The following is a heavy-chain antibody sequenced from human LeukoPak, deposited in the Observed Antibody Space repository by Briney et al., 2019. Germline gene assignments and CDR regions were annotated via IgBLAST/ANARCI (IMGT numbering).Heavy chain of an antibody. CDR2: INPSRGST. V-gene: IGHV1-46*01. J-gene: IGHJ4*02. CDR1: GYTFTIYY. Sequence: ASVKVSCKASGYTFTIYYIYWVRQAPGQGLEWMGIINPSRGSTNYAQRFHSRVTMTRDMSTSTVYMELSSLRSEDTAIYYSARGGHVRVYDNSAYYGHEWGQGTLVTVSS. D-gene: IGHD3-22*01. CDR3: ARGGHVRVYDNSAYYGHE.